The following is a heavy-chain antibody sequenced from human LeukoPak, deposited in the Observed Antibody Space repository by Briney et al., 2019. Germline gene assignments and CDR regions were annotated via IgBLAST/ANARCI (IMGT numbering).Heavy chain of an antibody. CDR2: ISSSGTTI. CDR3: ARKYCSTTSCLFDN. D-gene: IGHD2-2*01. V-gene: IGHV3-48*03. J-gene: IGHJ4*02. CDR1: GFTFSSYE. Sequence: GGSLRLSCAASGFTFSSYEMNWVRQAPGKGLQWVSDISSSGTTIYYADSVKGRFTITRDNAKNSLYLQMNSLRAEDTAVYYCARKYCSTTSCLFDNWGQGTLVTVSS.